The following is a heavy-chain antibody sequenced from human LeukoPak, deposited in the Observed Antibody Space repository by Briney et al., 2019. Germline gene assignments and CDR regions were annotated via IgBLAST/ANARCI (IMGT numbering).Heavy chain of an antibody. CDR2: INPNSGGT. CDR1: GYTFTGYY. D-gene: IGHD6-19*01. Sequence: ASVKVSCKASGYTFTGYYMHWVRQAPGQGLEWMGWINPNSGGTNYAQKFQGRVTMTRDTSISTAYMELSRLRSDDTAVYYCARAATYSSGWYDGGGMDVWGQGTTVTVSS. V-gene: IGHV1-2*02. CDR3: ARAATYSSGWYDGGGMDV. J-gene: IGHJ6*02.